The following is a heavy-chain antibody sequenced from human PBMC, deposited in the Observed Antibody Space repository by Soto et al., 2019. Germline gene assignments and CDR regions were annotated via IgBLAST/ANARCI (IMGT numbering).Heavy chain of an antibody. J-gene: IGHJ6*02. CDR1: GGSISSSSYY. V-gene: IGHV4-39*01. D-gene: IGHD4-17*01. CDR3: ARSYGDYLHAGAHYGMDV. Sequence: SETLSLTCTVSGGSISSSSYYWGWIRQPPGKGLEWIGSIYYSGSTYYNPSLKSRVTISVDTSKNQFSLKLSSVTAADTAVYYCARSYGDYLHAGAHYGMDVWGQGTTVTVSS. CDR2: IYYSGST.